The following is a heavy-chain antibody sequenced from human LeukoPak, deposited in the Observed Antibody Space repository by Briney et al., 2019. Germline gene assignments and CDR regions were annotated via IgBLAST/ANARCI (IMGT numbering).Heavy chain of an antibody. CDR2: INPNSGGT. J-gene: IGHJ6*02. CDR1: GYTFTGYY. CDR3: ARDHRGYSGYGRAYYYYGMDV. V-gene: IGHV1-2*04. Sequence: ASVKVSCKASGYTFTGYYMHWVRQAPGQGLEWMGWINPNSGGTNYAQKFQGWVTMTRDTSISTAYMELSRLRSDDAAVYYCARDHRGYSGYGRAYYYYGMDVWGQGTTVTVSS. D-gene: IGHD5-12*01.